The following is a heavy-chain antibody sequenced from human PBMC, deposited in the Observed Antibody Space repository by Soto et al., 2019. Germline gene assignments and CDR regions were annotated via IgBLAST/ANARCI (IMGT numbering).Heavy chain of an antibody. J-gene: IGHJ4*02. D-gene: IGHD3-22*01. Sequence: PSETLSLTCAVSGGSISSGGYSWSWFRQPPGKGLEWIGYIYHSGSTYYNPSLKSRVTISVDRSKNQFSLKLSSVTAADTAVYYCARGAPVVNDYWGQGTLVTVSS. V-gene: IGHV4-30-2*01. CDR2: IYHSGST. CDR1: GGSISSGGYS. CDR3: ARGAPVVNDY.